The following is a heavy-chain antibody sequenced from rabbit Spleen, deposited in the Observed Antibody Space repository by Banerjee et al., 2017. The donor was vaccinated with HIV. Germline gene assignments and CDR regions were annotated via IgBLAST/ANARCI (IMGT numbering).Heavy chain of an antibody. J-gene: IGHJ4*01. CDR1: EFDFSSYG. CDR3: VRDQAGDADYGPYYLNL. CDR2: IEPIFGNT. V-gene: IGHV1S47*01. Sequence: LEESGGGLVQPGGSLKLSCKASEFDFSSYGVSWVRQAPGKGLEWIGYIEPIFGNTYYANWVNGRFTISSHNAQNTLHLQLSSLTAADTATYFCVRDQAGDADYGPYYLNLWGQGTLVTVS. D-gene: IGHD2-1*01.